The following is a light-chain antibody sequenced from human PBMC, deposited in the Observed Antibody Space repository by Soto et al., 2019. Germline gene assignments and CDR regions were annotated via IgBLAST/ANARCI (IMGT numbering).Light chain of an antibody. CDR3: QQYGSSIT. V-gene: IGKV1-16*01. CDR1: QGISNY. CDR2: AAS. J-gene: IGKJ5*01. Sequence: DIQMTQSPSSLSASVGDRFTITFRSSQGISNYLAWYQQKPGKVPKLLIYAASSLQGGVLSRFSGSGSGTDFTLTISRLEPEDFAVFYCQQYGSSITFGQGTRLEI.